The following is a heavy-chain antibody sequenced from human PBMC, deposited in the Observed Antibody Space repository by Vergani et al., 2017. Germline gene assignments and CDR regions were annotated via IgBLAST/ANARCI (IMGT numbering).Heavy chain of an antibody. Sequence: QVQLVQSGAEVKKPGSSVKVSCKASGGTFSSYTISWVRQAPGQGLEWMGRIIPILGIANYAQKFQGRVTITADKSTSTAYMELSSLRSEDTAVYYFARGVADTALDIYYYYGMDVWGQGTTVTGSS. CDR1: GGTFSSYT. D-gene: IGHD5-18*01. CDR2: IIPILGIA. V-gene: IGHV1-69*02. CDR3: ARGVADTALDIYYYYGMDV. J-gene: IGHJ6*02.